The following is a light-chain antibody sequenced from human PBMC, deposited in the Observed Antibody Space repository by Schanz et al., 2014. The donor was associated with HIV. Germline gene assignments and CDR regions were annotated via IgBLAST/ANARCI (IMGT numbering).Light chain of an antibody. V-gene: IGKV1-5*03. CDR3: QHYNSYPWT. Sequence: DTQMTQSPSTLSASVGDRVTITCRASQSINNYLAWYQQKPGKAPDLLIYKASNLESGVPSRFSGSGSGTEFTLTISSLQPDDFATYYCQHYNSYPWTFGQGTKVEIK. J-gene: IGKJ1*01. CDR1: QSINNY. CDR2: KAS.